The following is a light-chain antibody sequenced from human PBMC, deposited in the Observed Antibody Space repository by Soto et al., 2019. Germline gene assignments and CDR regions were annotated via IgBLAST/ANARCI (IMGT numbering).Light chain of an antibody. CDR2: AAS. CDR3: LQHNTYPWT. V-gene: IGKV1-17*01. J-gene: IGKJ1*01. CDR1: QGISND. Sequence: DIQMTQSPSSLSASVGDRVTITCRARQGISNDLGWYQQKPGKAPKRLIYAASSLQSGFPSRFSGSGSGTEFTLTISSLQPDDFATYYCLQHNTYPWTFGQGTKVDIK.